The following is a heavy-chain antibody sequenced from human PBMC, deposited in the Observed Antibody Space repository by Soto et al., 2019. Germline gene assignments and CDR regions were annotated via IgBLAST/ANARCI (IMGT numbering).Heavy chain of an antibody. D-gene: IGHD5-12*01. CDR3: ARDRGRDGYNYYFFSVDY. Sequence: QVQLVQSGAEVKKPGSSVKVSCKASGGTFSSYAISWVRQAPGQGLEWMGGIIPIFGTANYAQKFQGRVTITADESTSTAYMELSSLRSEDTAVYYCARDRGRDGYNYYFFSVDYWGQGTLVTGSS. CDR2: IIPIFGTA. V-gene: IGHV1-69*01. J-gene: IGHJ4*02. CDR1: GGTFSSYA.